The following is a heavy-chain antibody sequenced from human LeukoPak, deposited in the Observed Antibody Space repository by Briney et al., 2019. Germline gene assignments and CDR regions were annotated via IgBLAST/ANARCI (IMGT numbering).Heavy chain of an antibody. Sequence: SETLSLTCAVYGGSFSGYYWSWIRQPPGKGLEWIGEINHSGSTNYNPSLKSRVTISVDTSKNQFSLKLSPVTAADTAVYYCAGRLGYCSSTSCYFGRFAFDIWGQGTMVTVSS. CDR1: GGSFSGYY. J-gene: IGHJ3*02. CDR3: AGRLGYCSSTSCYFGRFAFDI. CDR2: INHSGST. D-gene: IGHD2-2*01. V-gene: IGHV4-34*01.